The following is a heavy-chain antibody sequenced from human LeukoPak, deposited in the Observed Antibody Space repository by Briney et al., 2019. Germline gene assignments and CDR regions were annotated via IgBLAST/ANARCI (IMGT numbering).Heavy chain of an antibody. J-gene: IGHJ4*02. CDR1: GASISSYY. CDR2: IYYSGIT. Sequence: SETLSLTCTVSGASISSYYWGWLRQPPGKGLEWIGFIYYSGITNYNPSLKSRVTISVDKSKNQFSLKLSSVTAADTAVYYCARVLVVVPAASFDYWGQGTLVTVSS. D-gene: IGHD2-2*01. V-gene: IGHV4-59*12. CDR3: ARVLVVVPAASFDY.